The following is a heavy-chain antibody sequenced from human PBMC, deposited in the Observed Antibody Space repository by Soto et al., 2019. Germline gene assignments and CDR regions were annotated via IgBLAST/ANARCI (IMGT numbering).Heavy chain of an antibody. Sequence: GGSLRLSCAASGFTFSSSGMHWVRQAPGKGLEWVAVTSFDGSSGYYADSVRGRFTISRDNSNNTLYLQMNSLRAEDTAVYYCAGKDIVLVPAAIFYYGMDVWGQGTTVTVSS. J-gene: IGHJ6*02. CDR3: AGKDIVLVPAAIFYYGMDV. D-gene: IGHD2-2*01. CDR1: GFTFSSSG. CDR2: TSFDGSSG. V-gene: IGHV3-30*03.